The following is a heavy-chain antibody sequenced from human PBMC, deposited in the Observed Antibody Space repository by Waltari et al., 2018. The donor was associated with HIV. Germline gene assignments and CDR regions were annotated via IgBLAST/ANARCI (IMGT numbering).Heavy chain of an antibody. V-gene: IGHV4-61*02. D-gene: IGHD6-19*01. CDR2: IYTRGST. CDR3: ARDQSSGWYHY. Sequence: QVQLQESGPGLVKPSQTLSLTCTVSGGSISSGSYYWSWIRQPAGKGLDEIGLIYTRGSTNYNPSRKGRVTISVDTSKNQFSLKLSSVTAADTAVYYCARDQSSGWYHYWGQGTLVTVSS. J-gene: IGHJ4*02. CDR1: GGSISSGSYY.